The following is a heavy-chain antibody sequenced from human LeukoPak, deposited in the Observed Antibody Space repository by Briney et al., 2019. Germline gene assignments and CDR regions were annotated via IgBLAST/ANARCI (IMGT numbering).Heavy chain of an antibody. CDR3: ARGSGSSSWYSLDC. CDR2: ISTAGDP. J-gene: IGHJ4*02. Sequence: SCKASGGTFSSSDMHWVRQATGKGLEWVSTISTAGDPYYPGSVKGRFTISRENAKNSLYLQMNSLRAGDTAVYYCARGSGSSSWYSLDCWGQGTLVTVSS. V-gene: IGHV3-13*05. CDR1: GGTFSSSD. D-gene: IGHD6-13*01.